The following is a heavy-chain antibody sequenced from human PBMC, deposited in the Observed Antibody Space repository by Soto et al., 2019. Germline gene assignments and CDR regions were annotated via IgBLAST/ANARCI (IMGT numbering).Heavy chain of an antibody. D-gene: IGHD5-18*01. J-gene: IGHJ4*02. CDR1: GFTFSSYA. CDR3: AGRGYSYGYYSLAY. CDR2: ISSNGGST. V-gene: IGHV3-64D*06. Sequence: GGSLRLSCSASGFTFSSYALHWVRQAPGKGLESVSAISSNGGSTHYADSVKGRFTISRDNSKNTLYLQMSSLRVEDTAVYYCAGRGYSYGYYSLAYWGQGTLVTVS.